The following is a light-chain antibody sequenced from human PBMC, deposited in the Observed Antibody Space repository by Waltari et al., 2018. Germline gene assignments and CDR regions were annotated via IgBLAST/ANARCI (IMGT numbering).Light chain of an antibody. V-gene: IGLV1-51*02. CDR3: ATWDSSLSGV. CDR1: GSNIGNTY. CDR2: ENN. Sequence: QSVLTQPPSVSAAPGQKVTISCSGSGSNIGNTYVSWYQQLPGTAPKLLIYENNKRPSGIPDRFSASKSGTSATLGITGLQTGDEADYYCATWDSSLSGVFGGGTKLTVL. J-gene: IGLJ3*02.